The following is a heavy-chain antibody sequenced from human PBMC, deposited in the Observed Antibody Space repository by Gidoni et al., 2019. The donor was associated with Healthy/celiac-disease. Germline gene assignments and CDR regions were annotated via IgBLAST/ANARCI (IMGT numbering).Heavy chain of an antibody. CDR3: ARGGEYDFWSGPNWFDP. J-gene: IGHJ5*02. CDR1: GFTFGSYS. Sequence: EVQLVESGGGLVKPGGSLRLSCAASGFTFGSYSMNWVRQAPGKGLEWVSSISSSSSYIYYADSVKGRFTISRDNAKNSLYLQMNSLRAEDTAVYYCARGGEYDFWSGPNWFDPWGQGTLVTVSS. V-gene: IGHV3-21*01. CDR2: ISSSSSYI. D-gene: IGHD3-3*01.